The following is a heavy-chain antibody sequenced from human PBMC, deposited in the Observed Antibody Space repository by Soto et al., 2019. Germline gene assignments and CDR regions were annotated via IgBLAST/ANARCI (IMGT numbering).Heavy chain of an antibody. D-gene: IGHD2-15*01. CDR2: VSGTGTRT. J-gene: IGHJ3*01. V-gene: IGHV3-23*01. CDR3: AKDHNTDLLGGFEF. CDR1: GFTFSSYT. Sequence: PGGSLRLSCAASGFTFSSYTMSWVRQAPGKGLEWVSGVSGTGTRTYYADSVKGRFTISRDNSESTLSLQMNSLRDEDTAVYYSAKDHNTDLLGGFEFGGQGTMVTV.